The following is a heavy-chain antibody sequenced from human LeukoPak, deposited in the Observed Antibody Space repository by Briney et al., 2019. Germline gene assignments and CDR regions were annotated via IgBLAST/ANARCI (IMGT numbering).Heavy chain of an antibody. CDR1: GFTFSDYY. CDR3: VSPVYDILTGYYKNLDY. V-gene: IGHV3-11*01. CDR2: ISSSGSTI. J-gene: IGHJ4*02. D-gene: IGHD3-9*01. Sequence: SGGSLRLSCAASGFTFSDYYMSWIRQAPGKGLEWVSYISSSGSTIYYADSVKGRFTISRDNAKNSLYLQMNSLRAEDTAVYYCVSPVYDILTGYYKNLDYWGQGTLVTVSS.